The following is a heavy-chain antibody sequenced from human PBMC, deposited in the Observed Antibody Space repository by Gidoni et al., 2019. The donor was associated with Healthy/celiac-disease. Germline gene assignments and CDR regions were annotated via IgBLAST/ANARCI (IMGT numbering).Heavy chain of an antibody. CDR2: INHSGST. CDR1: GGSFSGYY. J-gene: IGHJ4*02. V-gene: IGHV4-34*01. D-gene: IGHD5-12*01. CDR3: ARGLVEMATKPFDY. Sequence: QVQLQQWGAGLLKPSETLSLTCAVYGGSFSGYYWSWIRQPPGKGLEWIGEINHSGSTNYNPSLKSRVTISVDTSKNQFSLKLSSVTAADTAVYYCARGLVEMATKPFDYWGQGTLVTVSS.